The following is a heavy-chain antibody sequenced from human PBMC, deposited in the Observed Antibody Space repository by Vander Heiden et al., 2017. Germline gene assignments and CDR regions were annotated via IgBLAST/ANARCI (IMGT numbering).Heavy chain of an antibody. CDR2: INQDGSDK. CDR3: ATTGRDLGR. D-gene: IGHD1-26*01. Sequence: GGSLRLFYAASGFTFSSYWMTWVCQAPERGLEWVANINQDGSDKYYVDSVKGRFTISRDNARNSLYLQMNSLRAEDTDVYYCATTGRDLGRWGQGTLVIVSS. CDR1: GFTFSSYW. V-gene: IGHV3-7*01. J-gene: IGHJ4*02.